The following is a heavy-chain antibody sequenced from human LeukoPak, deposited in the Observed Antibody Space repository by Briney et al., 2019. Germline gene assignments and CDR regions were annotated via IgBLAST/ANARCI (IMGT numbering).Heavy chain of an antibody. CDR2: ISGSSSYI. Sequence: GGSLRLSCAASGFTLSSYSMNWVRQAPGKGLEWVSSISGSSSYIYYADSVKGRFTISRDNAKNSLYLQMNSLRAEDTAVYYCARVYCSGGSCYYFDYWGQGTLVTVSS. D-gene: IGHD2-15*01. CDR1: GFTLSSYS. CDR3: ARVYCSGGSCYYFDY. V-gene: IGHV3-21*06. J-gene: IGHJ4*02.